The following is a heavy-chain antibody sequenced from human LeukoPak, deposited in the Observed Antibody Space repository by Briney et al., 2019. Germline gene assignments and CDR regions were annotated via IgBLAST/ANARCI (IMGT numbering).Heavy chain of an antibody. D-gene: IGHD3-22*01. CDR3: ARDHYYDSSGNDAFDI. CDR1: GYTFTSYA. CDR2: INAGNGNT. Sequence: ASVKVSCKASGYTFTSYAMHWVRQAPGQRLEWMGWINAGNGNTKYSQKFQGRVTITRDTSASTAYMELRSLRSDDTAVYYCARDHYYDSSGNDAFDIWGQGTMVTVSS. J-gene: IGHJ3*02. V-gene: IGHV1-3*01.